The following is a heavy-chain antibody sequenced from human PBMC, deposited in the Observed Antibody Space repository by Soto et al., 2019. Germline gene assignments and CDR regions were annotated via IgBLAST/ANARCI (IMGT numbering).Heavy chain of an antibody. Sequence: GGSLRLSCAASGFIFENFGMSWVRQAPGKGLEWISSISGSGFKKYYADSVKGRFTISRDNSKSTGYLELNNLSAEDTAVYHCAKNQGVELVPLATVDWYDPWGQGSVVNVSS. CDR3: AKNQGVELVPLATVDWYDP. V-gene: IGHV3-23*01. J-gene: IGHJ5*02. CDR1: GFIFENFG. CDR2: ISGSGFKK. D-gene: IGHD1-26*01.